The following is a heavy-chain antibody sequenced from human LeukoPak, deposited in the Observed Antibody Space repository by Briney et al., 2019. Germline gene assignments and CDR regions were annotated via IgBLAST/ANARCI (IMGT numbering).Heavy chain of an antibody. D-gene: IGHD2-2*01. CDR2: ISSSSTYI. CDR1: GFTFRNYG. J-gene: IGHJ6*02. CDR3: VRHPIVVVPAVKGYYYYGMDV. Sequence: GGSLRLSCAATGFTFRNYGMNWVRQAPGKGLEWVSSISSSSTYIFYADSVQGRFTISRDNAQNSLYLQIDSLRAEGTATYYCVRHPIVVVPAVKGYYYYGMDVWGQGTTVTVSS. V-gene: IGHV3-21*03.